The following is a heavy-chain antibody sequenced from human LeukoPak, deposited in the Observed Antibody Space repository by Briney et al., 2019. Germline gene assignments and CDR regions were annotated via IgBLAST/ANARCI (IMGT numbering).Heavy chain of an antibody. CDR3: ARVRYDSSVENFDY. CDR1: GGSISSGGYY. D-gene: IGHD3-22*01. V-gene: IGHV4-31*03. J-gene: IGHJ4*02. CDR2: IYYSGST. Sequence: SETLSLTCTVSGGSISSGGYYWSWIRQHPGKGLEWIGYIYYSGSTYYNPSLKSRVTISVDTSKNQFSLKLSSVTAADTAVYYSARVRYDSSVENFDYWGQGTLVTVSS.